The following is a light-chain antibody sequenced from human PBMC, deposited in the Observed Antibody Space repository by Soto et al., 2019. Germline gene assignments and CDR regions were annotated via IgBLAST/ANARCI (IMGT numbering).Light chain of an antibody. CDR3: YSYAGENLYV. J-gene: IGLJ1*01. V-gene: IGLV2-23*01. CDR2: EGT. Sequence: LTQPSSWSAATGQSITIPCTGTSSDVGSYNLVSWFQQHPGKVPKLLIYEGTKRPSGLSDRFSGSKSGTTASLTISGLQAEDEAHYYCYSYAGENLYVFGTGTKVTVL. CDR1: SSDVGSYNL.